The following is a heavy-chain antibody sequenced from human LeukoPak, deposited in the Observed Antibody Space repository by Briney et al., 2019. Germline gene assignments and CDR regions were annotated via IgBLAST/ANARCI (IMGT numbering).Heavy chain of an antibody. J-gene: IGHJ5*02. D-gene: IGHD6-19*01. CDR1: GFTFSSYG. V-gene: IGHV3-33*01. CDR2: IWYDGSNK. Sequence: GGSLRLSCAASGFTFSSYGMHWVRQAPGKGLEWVAVIWYDGSNKYYADSVKGRFTISRDNSKNTLYLQMNSLRAEDTAVYYCARSSKPPSGGWYCGLDPWGQGTLVTVSS. CDR3: ARSSKPPSGGWYCGLDP.